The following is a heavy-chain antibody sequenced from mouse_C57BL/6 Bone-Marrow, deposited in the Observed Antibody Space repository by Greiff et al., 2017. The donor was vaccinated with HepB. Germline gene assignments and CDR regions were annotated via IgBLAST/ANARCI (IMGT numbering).Heavy chain of an antibody. CDR1: GFNIKNTY. D-gene: IGHD2-5*01. Sequence: VQLQQSVAELVRPGASVKLSCTASGFNIKNTYMHWVKQRPEQGLEWIGRIDPANGNTKYAPKFQGKATITADTSSNTAYLHLTSLTSEDTAIYSCARYSNYVCYFDVWGTGTTVTVSS. CDR3: ARYSNYVCYFDV. J-gene: IGHJ1*03. CDR2: IDPANGNT. V-gene: IGHV14-3*01.